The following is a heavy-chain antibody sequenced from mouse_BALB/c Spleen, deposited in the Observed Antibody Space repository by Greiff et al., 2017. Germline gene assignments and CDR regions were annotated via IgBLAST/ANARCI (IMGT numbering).Heavy chain of an antibody. CDR2: ISYSGST. CDR3: ARTAYGSYYFDY. J-gene: IGHJ2*01. CDR1: GYSITSDYA. V-gene: IGHV3-2*02. Sequence: EVKVEESGPGLVKPSQSLSLTCTVTGYSITSDYAWNWIRQFPGNKLEWMGYISYSGSTSYNPSLKSRISITRDTSKNQFFLQLNSVTTEDTATYYCARTAYGSYYFDYWGQGTTLTVSS. D-gene: IGHD2-2*01.